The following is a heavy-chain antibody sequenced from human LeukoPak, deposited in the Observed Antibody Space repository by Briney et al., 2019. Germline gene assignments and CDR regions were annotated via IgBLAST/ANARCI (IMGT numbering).Heavy chain of an antibody. CDR2: IIPIFGTA. CDR1: GGTFSSYA. D-gene: IGHD2-21*02. Sequence: SVKVSCKASGGTFSSYAISWVRQAPGQGLEWMGGIIPIFGTANYAQKFQGRVTITADESTSTAYMELSSLRSEDTAVYYCAREHIVVVTAIRGAFDIWGQGTMVTVSS. CDR3: AREHIVVVTAIRGAFDI. J-gene: IGHJ3*02. V-gene: IGHV1-69*13.